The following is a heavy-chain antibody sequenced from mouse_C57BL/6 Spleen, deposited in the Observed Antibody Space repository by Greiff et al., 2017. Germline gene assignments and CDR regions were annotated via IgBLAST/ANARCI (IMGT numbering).Heavy chain of an antibody. CDR1: GYTFTSYW. CDR2: IHPNSGST. D-gene: IGHD2-5*01. J-gene: IGHJ2*01. CDR3: ARSPTIVTTRVFYYFDY. Sequence: QVQLQQPGAELVKPGASVKLSCKASGYTFTSYWMHWVTQRPGQGLEWIGMIHPNSGSTNYNEKFKIKATLTVDKSSSTAYMQLSSLTSEDSAVYDCARSPTIVTTRVFYYFDYWGQGTTLTVSS. V-gene: IGHV1-64*01.